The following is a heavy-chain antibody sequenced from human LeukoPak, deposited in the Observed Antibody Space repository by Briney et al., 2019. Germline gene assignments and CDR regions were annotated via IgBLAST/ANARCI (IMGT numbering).Heavy chain of an antibody. D-gene: IGHD2-15*01. CDR3: ARDWSCSGGSCNWFDP. V-gene: IGHV3-30*04. CDR1: GFTFSSYA. Sequence: GGSLRLSCAASGFTFSSYAMHWVRQAPGKGLEWVAVISYDGSNKYYADSVKGRFTISRDNSKNTLYLQMNSLRAEDTAVYYCARDWSCSGGSCNWFDPWGQGTLVAVSS. CDR2: ISYDGSNK. J-gene: IGHJ5*02.